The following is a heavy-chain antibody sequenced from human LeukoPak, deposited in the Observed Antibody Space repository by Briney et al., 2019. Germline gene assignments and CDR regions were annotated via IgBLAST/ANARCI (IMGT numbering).Heavy chain of an antibody. CDR2: ISGSGGST. Sequence: GGSLRLSCAASGFTFSSYAMSWVHQAPGKGLEWVSAISGSGGSTYYADSVKGRFTISRDNSKNTLYLQMNSLRAEDTAVYYCAKDLGHSGYDFWAYYYYYGMDVWGQGTTVTVSS. D-gene: IGHD5-12*01. CDR3: AKDLGHSGYDFWAYYYYYGMDV. J-gene: IGHJ6*02. V-gene: IGHV3-23*01. CDR1: GFTFSSYA.